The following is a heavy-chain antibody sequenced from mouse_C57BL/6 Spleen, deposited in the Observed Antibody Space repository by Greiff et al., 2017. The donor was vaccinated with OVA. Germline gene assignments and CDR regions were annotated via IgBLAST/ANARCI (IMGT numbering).Heavy chain of an antibody. CDR1: GYTFTSYW. CDR2: IHPSDSDT. D-gene: IGHD1-1*01. V-gene: IGHV1-74*01. J-gene: IGHJ3*01. CDR3: AIFEGVVGRAY. Sequence: QVQLQQPGAELVKPGASVKVSCKASGYTFTSYWMHWVKQRPGQGLEWIGRIHPSDSDTNYNQKFKGKATLTVDKSSSTDYMQLSSLTSEDSAVYYCAIFEGVVGRAYWGQGTLVTVSA.